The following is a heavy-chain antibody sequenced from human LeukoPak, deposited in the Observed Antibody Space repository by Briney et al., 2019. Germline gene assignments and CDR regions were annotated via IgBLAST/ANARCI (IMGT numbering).Heavy chain of an antibody. J-gene: IGHJ3*02. CDR2: IYLGDSDT. V-gene: IGHV5-51*01. CDR3: ARPAVAGIFGAFDI. Sequence: GESLQISCKGSGYSFTTYWIGWVRQMPGKGLEWMGIIYLGDSDTRYSPSFQGQVTISADKSISTAYLQWSSLKASDTAMYYCARPAVAGIFGAFDIWGQGTMVTVSS. D-gene: IGHD6-19*01. CDR1: GYSFTTYW.